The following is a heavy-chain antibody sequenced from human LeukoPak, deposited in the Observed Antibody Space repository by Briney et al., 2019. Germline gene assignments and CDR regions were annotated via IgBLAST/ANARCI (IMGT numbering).Heavy chain of an antibody. CDR1: GCTFSSYA. CDR2: IIPIFGTA. CDR3: ARGGMGYYDSSGRDFDY. V-gene: IGHV1-69*06. D-gene: IGHD3-22*01. Sequence: ASVKVCCKASGCTFSSYAISWVRQAPGQGLEWMGGIIPIFGTANYAQKFPGRVTITADKSTSTAYMELSSLRSEHTAVYYCARGGMGYYDSSGRDFDYWGQGTLVTVSS. J-gene: IGHJ4*02.